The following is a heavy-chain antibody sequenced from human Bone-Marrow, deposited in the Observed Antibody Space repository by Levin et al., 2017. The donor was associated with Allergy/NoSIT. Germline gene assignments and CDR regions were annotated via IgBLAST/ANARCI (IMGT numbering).Heavy chain of an antibody. CDR2: IYHTGFT. CDR1: GGSITDYY. Sequence: SETLSLTCSVSGGSITDYYWSWIRQSPGKGLEWIGYIYHTGFTNQNPSLKSRATITLDTSKSQFSLTVTSVTAADTAVYYCVRGDRAFENWGQGTLVTVSS. CDR3: VRGDRAFEN. J-gene: IGHJ4*02. V-gene: IGHV4-59*01.